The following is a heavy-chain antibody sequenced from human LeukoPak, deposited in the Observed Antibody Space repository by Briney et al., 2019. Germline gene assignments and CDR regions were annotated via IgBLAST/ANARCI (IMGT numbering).Heavy chain of an antibody. CDR3: ARVWIYCSSTSCYTDWFDP. J-gene: IGHJ5*02. CDR1: GGSISSGGYY. D-gene: IGHD2-2*02. CDR2: IYYSGST. V-gene: IGHV4-31*03. Sequence: SETLSLTCTVSGGSISSGGYYWSWIRQHPGKGLEWIGYIYYSGSTYYNPSLKSRVTISVGTSKSQFSLKLSSVTAADTAVYYCARVWIYCSSTSCYTDWFDPWGQGTLVTVSS.